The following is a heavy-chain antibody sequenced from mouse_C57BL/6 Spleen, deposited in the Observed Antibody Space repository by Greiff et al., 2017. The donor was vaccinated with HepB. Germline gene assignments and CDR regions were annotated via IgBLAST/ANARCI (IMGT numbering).Heavy chain of an antibody. J-gene: IGHJ1*03. V-gene: IGHV5-12*01. Sequence: DVKLVESGGGLVQPGGSLKLSCAASGFTFSDYYMYWVRQTPEKRLEWVAYISNGGGSTYYPDTVKGRFTISRDNAKNTLYLQMSRLKSEDTAMYYCARHGTTVVEGYFDVWGTGTTVTVSS. CDR3: ARHGTTVVEGYFDV. D-gene: IGHD1-1*01. CDR1: GFTFSDYY. CDR2: ISNGGGST.